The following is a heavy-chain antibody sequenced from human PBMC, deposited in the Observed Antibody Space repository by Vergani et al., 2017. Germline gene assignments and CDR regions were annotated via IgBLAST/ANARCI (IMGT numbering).Heavy chain of an antibody. CDR3: ARSRPYCASGNCPAI. CDR2: FHHNGAT. Sequence: QVQPKESGPGLGTPSETLSPTCTVPNFFICSYAHYWGWLRQAPGRGLEWIGSFHHNGATSHNPSLRSRVTMSVDTSKSQFSLKLNSVTVADTAVYYCARSRPYCASGNCPAIWGQGTLVTVSS. CDR1: NFFICSYAHY. V-gene: IGHV4-38-2*02. J-gene: IGHJ4*02. D-gene: IGHD2-8*01.